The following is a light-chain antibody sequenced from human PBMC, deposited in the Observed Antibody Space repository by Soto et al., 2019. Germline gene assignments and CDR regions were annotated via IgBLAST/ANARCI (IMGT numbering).Light chain of an antibody. Sequence: QSALTQPASLSGSPGQSITISCTGTGSDIGVYNYVSWYQQHPGKAPKLMIYEVSNRPSGVSNRFSGSKSGNTASLTISGLQAEDEANYYCSTYTTSTTLYVFGTGTKVTVL. V-gene: IGLV2-14*01. J-gene: IGLJ1*01. CDR1: GSDIGVYNY. CDR3: STYTTSTTLYV. CDR2: EVS.